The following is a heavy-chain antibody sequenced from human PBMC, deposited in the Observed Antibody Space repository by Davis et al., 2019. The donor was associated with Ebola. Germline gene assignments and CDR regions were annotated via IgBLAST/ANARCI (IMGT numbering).Heavy chain of an antibody. D-gene: IGHD3-3*01. V-gene: IGHV4-4*07. CDR3: ARVHYDFWSGYSDY. Sequence: SETLSLTCTVSRGSISSYYWTWIRQPAGKGLEWIGRIYTSGSTNYNPSLKSRVTISVDTSKNQFSLKLSSVTAADTAVYYCARVHYDFWSGYSDYWGQGTLVTVSS. CDR1: RGSISSYY. J-gene: IGHJ4*02. CDR2: IYTSGST.